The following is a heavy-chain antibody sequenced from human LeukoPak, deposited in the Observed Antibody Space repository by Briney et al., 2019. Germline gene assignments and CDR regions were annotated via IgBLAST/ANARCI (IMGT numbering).Heavy chain of an antibody. CDR1: GYSFTNYW. CDR2: IHPGDSNT. J-gene: IGHJ4*02. CDR3: ATGRYCSGTTCYSSLDF. Sequence: VESLKISCQGSGYSFTNYWIAWVRQMPGKGLEWMGIIHPGDSNTRYSPSFQGQVTISVDKSITTAYLQWSSLKASDTAVYYCATGRYCSGTTCYSSLDFWGQGTLVTVSS. V-gene: IGHV5-51*01. D-gene: IGHD2-15*01.